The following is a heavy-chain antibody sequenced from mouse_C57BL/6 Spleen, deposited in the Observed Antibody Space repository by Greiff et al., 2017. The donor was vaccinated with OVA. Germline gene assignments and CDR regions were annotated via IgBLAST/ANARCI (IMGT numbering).Heavy chain of an antibody. Sequence: VQLQQSGTVLARPGASVKMSCKTSGYTFTSYWMHWVKQRPGQGLEWIGAIYPGNSDTSYNQKFKGKAKLTAVTSASTAYMELSSLTNEDSAVYYCTRRTTVADYFDYWGQGTTLTVSS. D-gene: IGHD1-1*01. CDR1: GYTFTSYW. V-gene: IGHV1-5*01. CDR2: IYPGNSDT. J-gene: IGHJ2*01. CDR3: TRRTTVADYFDY.